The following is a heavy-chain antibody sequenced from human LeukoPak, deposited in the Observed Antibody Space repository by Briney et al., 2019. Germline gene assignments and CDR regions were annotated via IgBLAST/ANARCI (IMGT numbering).Heavy chain of an antibody. CDR3: ARDRVVVGAGAFDI. D-gene: IGHD1-26*01. J-gene: IGHJ3*02. V-gene: IGHV4-34*01. CDR2: INHSGST. CDR1: GGSFSGYY. Sequence: SETLSLICAVYGGSFSGYYWSWIRQPPGKGLEWIGEINHSGSTNYNPSLKSRVTISVDTSKNQFSLKLSSVTAADTAVYYCARDRVVVGAGAFDIWGQGTMVTVSS.